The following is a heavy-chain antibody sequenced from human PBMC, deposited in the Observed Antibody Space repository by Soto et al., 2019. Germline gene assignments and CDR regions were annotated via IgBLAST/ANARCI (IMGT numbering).Heavy chain of an antibody. J-gene: IGHJ4*02. CDR1: GFTVSSNY. Sequence: GGSLRLSCAASGFTVSSNYMSWVRQAPGKGLEWVSVIYSGGSTYYADSVKGRFTISRDNSKNTLYLQMNSLRAEDTAVYYCARSYDSRGSPVYSGQGPLGTGSS. V-gene: IGHV3-53*01. CDR2: IYSGGST. CDR3: ARSYDSRGSPVY. D-gene: IGHD3-22*01.